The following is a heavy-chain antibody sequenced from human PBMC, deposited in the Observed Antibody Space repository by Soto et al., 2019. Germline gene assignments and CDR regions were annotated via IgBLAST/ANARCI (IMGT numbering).Heavy chain of an antibody. V-gene: IGHV4-31*11. CDR3: ARVERGYSYGEDY. Sequence: PSETLSLTCAVYGGSFSGYYWSWIRQHPGKGLEWIGYIYYSGSTYYNPSLKSRVTISVDTSKNQFSLKLSSVTAADTAVYYCARVERGYSYGEDYWGQGTLVTVSS. CDR2: IYYSGST. J-gene: IGHJ4*02. D-gene: IGHD5-18*01. CDR1: GGSFSGYY.